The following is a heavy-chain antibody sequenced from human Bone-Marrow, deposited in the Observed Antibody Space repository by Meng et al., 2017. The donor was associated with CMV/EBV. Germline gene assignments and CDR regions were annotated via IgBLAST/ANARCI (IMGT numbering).Heavy chain of an antibody. Sequence: ASVKVSCKASGYTFTGYYMHWVRQAPGQGLEWMGWINPNSGGTNYAQKFQGRVTMTRDTSTSTAYMVMRSLRSDDTAVYYCARSGDGYSFGYYGMDVWGQGTTVTVSS. D-gene: IGHD5-24*01. CDR2: INPNSGGT. V-gene: IGHV1-2*02. CDR3: ARSGDGYSFGYYGMDV. J-gene: IGHJ6*02. CDR1: GYTFTGYY.